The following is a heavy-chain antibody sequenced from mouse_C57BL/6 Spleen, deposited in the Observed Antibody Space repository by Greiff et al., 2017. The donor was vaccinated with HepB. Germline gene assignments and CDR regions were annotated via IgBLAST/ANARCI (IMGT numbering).Heavy chain of an antibody. CDR2: IHPNSGST. CDR3: ARGGALWLRHRHFDV. CDR1: GYTFTSYW. J-gene: IGHJ1*03. Sequence: QVQLQQPGAELVKPGASVKLSCKASGYTFTSYWMHWVKQRPGQGLEWIGMIHPNSGSTNYNEKFKSKATLTVDKSSSTAYMQLSSLTSEDSAVYYCARGGALWLRHRHFDVWGTGTTVTVSS. D-gene: IGHD2-2*01. V-gene: IGHV1-64*01.